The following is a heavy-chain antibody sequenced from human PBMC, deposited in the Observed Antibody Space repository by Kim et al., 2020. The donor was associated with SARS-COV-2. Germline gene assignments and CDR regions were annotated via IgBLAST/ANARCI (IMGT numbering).Heavy chain of an antibody. V-gene: IGHV4-59*01. D-gene: IGHD5-18*01. J-gene: IGHJ4*02. CDR3: ARSLRGYSYGYDF. Sequence: NPSLKRRVTISVDTSKSQFSLKLRSVTAADTAVYYCARSLRGYSYGYDFWGQGILVTVSS.